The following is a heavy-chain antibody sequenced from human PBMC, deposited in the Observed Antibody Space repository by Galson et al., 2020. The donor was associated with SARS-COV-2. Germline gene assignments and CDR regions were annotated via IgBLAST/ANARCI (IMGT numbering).Heavy chain of an antibody. D-gene: IGHD2-21*01. V-gene: IGHV4-38-2*01. J-gene: IGHJ5*02. CDR2: IFHSGST. Sequence: SETLSLTCEVSGYSISGGYFWGFPRQPPGKGLEWVGSIFHSGSTYHNPSLEGRVTVSVDTARNQFSLNLSSVTASDTAVYYCARRAFAPHRVDPWGQGILVTVSS. CDR1: GYSISGGYF. CDR3: ARRAFAPHRVDP.